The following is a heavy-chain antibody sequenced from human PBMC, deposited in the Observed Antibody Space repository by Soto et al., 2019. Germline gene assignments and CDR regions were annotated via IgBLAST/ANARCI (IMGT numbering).Heavy chain of an antibody. V-gene: IGHV3-15*01. CDR1: GFTFSNAW. CDR3: TTDPGYSSIPYFDY. D-gene: IGHD6-19*01. Sequence: EVQLVESGGGLVKPGGSLRLSCAASGFTFSNAWMSWVRQAPGKGLEWVGRIKSKTDGGTTDYAAPVKGRFTISRDDSKDTLYLQMNILKTEDTAVYYCTTDPGYSSIPYFDYWGQGTLVNVSS. J-gene: IGHJ4*02. CDR2: IKSKTDGGTT.